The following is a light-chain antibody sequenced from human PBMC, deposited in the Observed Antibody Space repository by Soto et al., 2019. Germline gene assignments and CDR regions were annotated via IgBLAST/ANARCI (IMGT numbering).Light chain of an antibody. CDR2: KAS. J-gene: IGKJ1*01. V-gene: IGKV1-5*03. CDR3: QQYIRYSPWA. Sequence: DIQMTQSPSTLSASVGDRVTITCRASQSINDWLAWYQQKPGKAPKLLIYKASSLENGVPSRFSGSGSGAEFTLSISSLQPDDFAPYYCQQYIRYSPWAFGQGTKVEVK. CDR1: QSINDW.